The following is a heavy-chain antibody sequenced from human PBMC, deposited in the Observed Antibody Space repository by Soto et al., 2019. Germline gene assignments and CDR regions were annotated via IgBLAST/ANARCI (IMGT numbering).Heavy chain of an antibody. Sequence: PSQTLSLTCAISGDSVSSNSAAWKWIRQSPSRGVEWMGRTYYRSKWYNDYAASVKSRITINPDTSKNQLSLRLNSVTPEDTAVDYCAREAAAVIRWFDPWGQGTLVTVS. CDR3: AREAAAVIRWFDP. CDR1: GDSVSSNSAA. V-gene: IGHV6-1*01. J-gene: IGHJ5*02. CDR2: TYYRSKWYN. D-gene: IGHD6-13*01.